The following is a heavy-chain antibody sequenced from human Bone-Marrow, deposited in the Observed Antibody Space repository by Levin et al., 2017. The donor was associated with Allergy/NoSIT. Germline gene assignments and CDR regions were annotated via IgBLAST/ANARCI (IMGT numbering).Heavy chain of an antibody. CDR1: GFTFSSYA. CDR3: ARQIGYCRGGSCYFDF. Sequence: GGSLRLSCAASGFTFSSYAMSWVRQAPGKGLEWVSAISVDGGDTYSADSVKGRFTIARDNSKHTLYLQMNSLRAEDTAVYYCARQIGYCRGGSCYFDFWGQGTLVTVSS. CDR2: ISVDGGDT. J-gene: IGHJ4*02. D-gene: IGHD2-15*01. V-gene: IGHV3-23*01.